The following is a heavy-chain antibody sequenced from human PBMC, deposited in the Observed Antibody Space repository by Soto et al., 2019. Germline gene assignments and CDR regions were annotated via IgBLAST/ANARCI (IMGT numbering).Heavy chain of an antibody. CDR1: GLSFYNYD. V-gene: IGHV3-23*01. Sequence: PGGSLRLSCAAAGLSFYNYDMSWVRQAPGKGLEWVSGISANGRSAYYADPVRGRFSIPRDSSKNTLDLQMNSLRAEDTAMYYCVREGSGWNSRGFYDFSGRGTMVT. CDR3: VREGSGWNSRGFYDF. D-gene: IGHD6-19*01. CDR2: ISANGRSA. J-gene: IGHJ3*01.